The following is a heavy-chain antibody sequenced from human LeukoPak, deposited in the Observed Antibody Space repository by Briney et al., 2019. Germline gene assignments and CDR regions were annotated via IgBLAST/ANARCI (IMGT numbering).Heavy chain of an antibody. V-gene: IGHV3-23*01. D-gene: IGHD6-13*01. CDR1: GFTFSSYA. CDR2: ISGSGGST. CDR3: AKDITPEIAAAIYDAFDI. J-gene: IGHJ3*02. Sequence: GGSLRLSCAASGFTFSSYAMSWVRQAPGKGLEWVSAISGSGGSTYYADSVKGRFTISRDNSKTTLYLQMHSLRAEDTAVYYCAKDITPEIAAAIYDAFDIWGQGTMVTVSS.